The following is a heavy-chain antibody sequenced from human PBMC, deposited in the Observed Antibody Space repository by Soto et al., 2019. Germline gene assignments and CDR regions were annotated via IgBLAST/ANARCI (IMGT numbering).Heavy chain of an antibody. Sequence: SETLSLTCTVSGGSISSSSYYWGWIRQPPGKGLEWIGSIYYSGSTYYNPSLKSRVTISVDTSKNQFSLKLSSVTAADTAVYYCARLRSYNWNPGLRNYYYYYMDVWGKGTTVTVSS. V-gene: IGHV4-39*01. CDR1: GGSISSSSYY. CDR2: IYYSGST. J-gene: IGHJ6*03. CDR3: ARLRSYNWNPGLRNYYYYYMDV. D-gene: IGHD1-20*01.